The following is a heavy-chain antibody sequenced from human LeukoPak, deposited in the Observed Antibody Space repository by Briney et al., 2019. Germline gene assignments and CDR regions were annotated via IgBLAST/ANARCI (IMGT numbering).Heavy chain of an antibody. CDR1: GGSISSSGYY. D-gene: IGHD1-26*01. CDR3: ARHEYSGSYYGLSWFDP. CDR2: IYYSGNT. V-gene: IGHV4-39*01. J-gene: IGHJ5*02. Sequence: SETLSLTCTVSGGSISSSGYYRGWIRQPPGKGLEWIASIYYSGNTYYNPSLKSRVTISVDTSKNQLSLKLSSLTAADTVVYYCARHEYSGSYYGLSWFDPWGQGTLVTVSS.